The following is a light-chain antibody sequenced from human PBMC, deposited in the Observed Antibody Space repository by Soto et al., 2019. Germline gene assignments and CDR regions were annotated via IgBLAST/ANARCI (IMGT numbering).Light chain of an antibody. CDR1: SSDVGGYNY. V-gene: IGLV2-11*01. Sequence: ALTQPRSVSGSPGQSVTISCTGTSSDVGGYNYVSWYQQHPGKAPKLMIYDVSKRPSGVPDRFSGSKSGNTASLTISGLQAEDEADYYCCSYAGSYNYVFGTGTKVTVL. J-gene: IGLJ1*01. CDR2: DVS. CDR3: CSYAGSYNYV.